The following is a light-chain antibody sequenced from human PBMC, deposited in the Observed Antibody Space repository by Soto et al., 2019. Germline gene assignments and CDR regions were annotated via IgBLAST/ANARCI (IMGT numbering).Light chain of an antibody. CDR1: QDISNY. CDR3: QQYDNPSIN. J-gene: IGKJ5*01. V-gene: IGKV1-33*01. CDR2: DAS. Sequence: DIQMTQSPSSLSASVGDRVTITCQASQDISNYLNWYQQKPGKAPKLLIYDASNLETGVPSRFSGSGSGTDFTFTISSLQHEDIATYYCQQYDNPSINFGQGTRREIK.